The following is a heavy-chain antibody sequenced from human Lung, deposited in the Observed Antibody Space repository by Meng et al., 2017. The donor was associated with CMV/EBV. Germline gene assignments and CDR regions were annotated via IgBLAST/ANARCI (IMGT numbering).Heavy chain of an antibody. Sequence: SXKISXTASGFTFPTYSLHWVRQAPGKGLEWVAVISYDGSNKYYADSVKGRFTISRDNSKNKMYFQMNSLKTEDTSVYYCARDSEGSNGSGRSPYYFDFWGRGTLVXVSS. CDR1: GFTFPTYS. CDR3: ARDSEGSNGSGRSPYYFDF. J-gene: IGHJ4*02. V-gene: IGHV3-30-3*01. CDR2: ISYDGSNK. D-gene: IGHD2-8*01.